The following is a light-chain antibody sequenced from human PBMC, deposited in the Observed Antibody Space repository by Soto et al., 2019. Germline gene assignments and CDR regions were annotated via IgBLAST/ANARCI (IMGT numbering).Light chain of an antibody. CDR3: QQYESYSNT. J-gene: IGKJ2*01. CDR1: QSISTW. CDR2: KAS. V-gene: IGKV1-5*03. Sequence: DVQLTQSPSTLSASVGDRVTITCRASQSISTWLAWYQQKPGKAPKLLIYKASSLESGVPSRFSGSGSGTEFTLTISSLQPDDFATYCCQQYESYSNTFGQGTKLEIK.